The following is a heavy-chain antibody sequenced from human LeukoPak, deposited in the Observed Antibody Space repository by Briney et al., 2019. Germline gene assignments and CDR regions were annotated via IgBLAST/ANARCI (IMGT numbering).Heavy chain of an antibody. J-gene: IGHJ3*02. CDR3: AKEGLEYYDFWGGEVTTPLDI. CDR2: ISSSSSTT. CDR1: GFTFSSYS. Sequence: GGSLRLSCAASGFTFSSYSMNWVRQAPGKGLEWVSYISSSSSTTYYADSVKGRFTISRDNSKNTLYLQMNSLRAEDTAVYYCAKEGLEYYDFWGGEVTTPLDIWGQGTMVTVSS. D-gene: IGHD3-3*01. V-gene: IGHV3-48*04.